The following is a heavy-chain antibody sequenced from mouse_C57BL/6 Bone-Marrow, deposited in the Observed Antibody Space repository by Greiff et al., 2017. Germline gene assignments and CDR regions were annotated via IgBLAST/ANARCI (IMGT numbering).Heavy chain of an antibody. CDR3: DV. D-gene: IGHD2-1*01. CDR1: YTFFRRVH. CDR2: GQGLEWIG. V-gene: IGHV1-87*01. Sequence: VQLQQSGPELARPWASVKISCPAFYTFFRRVHFAIRVTNYWMQWVKQRPGQGLEWIGAIYPGNGDTSYNQKFKGKATLTADKSSSTAYGNPYWYFDVWGTGTTVTVSS. J-gene: IGHJ1*03.